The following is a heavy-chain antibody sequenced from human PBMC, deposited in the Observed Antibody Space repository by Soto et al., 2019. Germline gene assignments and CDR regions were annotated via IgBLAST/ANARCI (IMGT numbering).Heavy chain of an antibody. CDR1: GGSISSSNW. Sequence: SETLSLTCAVSGGSISSSNWWRWVRQPPGKGLEWIGYIYYSGSTYYNPSLKSRVTISVDTSKNQFSLKLSSVTAADTAVYNCAKDRDTYGSSYYLDSWGQGTLVTVSS. CDR2: IYYSGST. V-gene: IGHV4-4*02. D-gene: IGHD5-18*01. J-gene: IGHJ4*02. CDR3: AKDRDTYGSSYYLDS.